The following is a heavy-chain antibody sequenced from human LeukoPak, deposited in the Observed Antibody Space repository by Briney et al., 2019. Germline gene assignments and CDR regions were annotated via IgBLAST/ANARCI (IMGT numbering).Heavy chain of an antibody. CDR3: ARSYSGSYDDY. Sequence: SETLSLTCTVSGGSMSNYYWSWIRQPPGKGLEWIGYIYYSGSTNYNPSLKSRVTISVDTSKNQFSLKLSSVTAADTAVYYCARSYSGSYDDYWGQGTLVTVSS. V-gene: IGHV4-59*08. CDR1: GGSMSNYY. CDR2: IYYSGST. D-gene: IGHD1-26*01. J-gene: IGHJ4*02.